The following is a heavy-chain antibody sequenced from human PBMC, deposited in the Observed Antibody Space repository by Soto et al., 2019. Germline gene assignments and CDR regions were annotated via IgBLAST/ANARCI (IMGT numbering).Heavy chain of an antibody. Sequence: QVQLVQSGAEVKKPGSSVKVSCKASADTFNSYSLSWLRQAPGQRLEWRGGITPVFGTADYAQSFGDRLTITPDDSTSTEYMELSSLRSDDTAGYYGPRSLEGTTGTNWCDPWGQGALVTVSS. D-gene: IGHD4-17*01. V-gene: IGHV1-69*01. CDR1: ADTFNSYS. CDR3: PRSLEGTTGTNWCDP. CDR2: ITPVFGTA. J-gene: IGHJ5*02.